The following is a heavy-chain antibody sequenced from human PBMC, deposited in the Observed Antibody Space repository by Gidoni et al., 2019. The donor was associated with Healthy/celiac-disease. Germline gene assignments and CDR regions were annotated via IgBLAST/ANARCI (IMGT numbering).Heavy chain of an antibody. CDR3: ARRLQLRSKGGGMDV. CDR2: IGTAGDT. J-gene: IGHJ6*02. D-gene: IGHD3-3*01. CDR1: GFPFSSYD. V-gene: IGHV3-13*01. Sequence: EVQLVESGGGLVQPGGSLRLSCAASGFPFSSYDMHWVRQATGKGLEWVSAIGTAGDTYYPGSVKGRFTISRENAKNSLYLQMNSLRAEDTAVYYCARRLQLRSKGGGMDVWGQGTTVTVSS.